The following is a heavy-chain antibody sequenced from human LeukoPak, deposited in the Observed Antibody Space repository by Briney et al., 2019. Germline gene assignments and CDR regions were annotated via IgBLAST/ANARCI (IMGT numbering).Heavy chain of an antibody. CDR1: GFSLSHAW. V-gene: IGHV3-49*04. D-gene: IGHD6-13*01. CDR3: TRGISFIAAAGVRLDY. CDR2: IRSKAYGGTT. J-gene: IGHJ4*02. Sequence: PGGSLRLSCVVSGFSLSHAWMSWVRQAPGKGLEWVGFIRSKAYGGTTEYAASVKGRFIISRDDSKSIAYLQMNSLKTEDTAVYYCTRGISFIAAAGVRLDYWGQGTLVTVSS.